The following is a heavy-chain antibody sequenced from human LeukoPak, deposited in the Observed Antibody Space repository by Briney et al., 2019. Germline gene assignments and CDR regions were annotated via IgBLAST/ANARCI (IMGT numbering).Heavy chain of an antibody. CDR1: GFTFSDYY. Sequence: GGSLRLSCVASGFTFSDYYMSWIRQAPGKGLEWLSYISTRGGTIYYADSVKGRFTISRDNAKNSLYLQMNNLRAKDTALYYCVKEDTQDYWGQGTLVTVSS. CDR3: VKEDTQDY. V-gene: IGHV3-11*01. CDR2: ISTRGGTI. J-gene: IGHJ4*02.